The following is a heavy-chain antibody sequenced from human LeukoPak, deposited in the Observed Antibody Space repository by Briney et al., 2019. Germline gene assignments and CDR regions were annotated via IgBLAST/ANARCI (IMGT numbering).Heavy chain of an antibody. J-gene: IGHJ4*02. D-gene: IGHD4-17*01. CDR1: GFIFSNYA. CDR3: AKDYTVTRVTYFDF. V-gene: IGHV3-23*01. CDR2: ISSSGGSI. Sequence: GGSLRLSCAPSGFIFSNYAINWVRQAPGKGLEWVSGISSSGGSIYYADSVNGRFTIFIDNSKKTLYLQMNILRAEDTAVYYCAKDYTVTRVTYFDFWGQGTLVTVSS.